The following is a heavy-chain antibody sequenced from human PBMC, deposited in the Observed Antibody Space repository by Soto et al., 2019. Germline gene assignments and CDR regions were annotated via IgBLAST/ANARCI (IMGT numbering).Heavy chain of an antibody. V-gene: IGHV4-39*01. Sequence: LSLTCTVSGGSISSSSYYWGWIRQPPGKGLEWIGSIYYSGSTYYNPSLKSRVTISVDTSKNQFPLKLSSVTAADTAVYYCASHYYGSGSYYVGTFDYWGQGTLVTVSS. D-gene: IGHD3-10*01. CDR3: ASHYYGSGSYYVGTFDY. CDR2: IYYSGST. CDR1: GGSISSSSYY. J-gene: IGHJ4*02.